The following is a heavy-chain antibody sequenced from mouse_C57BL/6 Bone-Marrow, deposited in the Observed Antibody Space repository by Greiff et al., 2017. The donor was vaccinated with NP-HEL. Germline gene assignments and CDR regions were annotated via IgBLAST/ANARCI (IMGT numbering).Heavy chain of an antibody. CDR1: GYTFTSYW. V-gene: IGHV1-50*01. CDR2: IDPSDSYT. J-gene: IGHJ2*01. Sequence: QVHVKQSGAELVKPGASVKLSCKASGYTFTSYWMQWVKQRPGQGLEWIGEIDPSDSYTNYNQKFKGKATLTVDTSSSTAYMQLSSLTSEDSAVYYCARDYGSSYGYYFDYWGQGTTLTVSS. D-gene: IGHD1-1*01. CDR3: ARDYGSSYGYYFDY.